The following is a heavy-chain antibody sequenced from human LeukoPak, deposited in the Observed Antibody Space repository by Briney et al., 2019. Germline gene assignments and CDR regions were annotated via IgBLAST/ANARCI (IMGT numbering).Heavy chain of an antibody. V-gene: IGHV4-59*08. CDR3: AGHQRDFDY. J-gene: IGHJ4*02. CDR1: GGSISPYY. Sequence: PSETLSLTCSVSGGSISPYYWSWIRQPPGKGLERIGYIYYSGSTNYNPSLKSRVTISVDTSKNQFSLRLTSVTAADTAVYYCAGHQRDFDYWGQGTLLTVSP. CDR2: IYYSGST.